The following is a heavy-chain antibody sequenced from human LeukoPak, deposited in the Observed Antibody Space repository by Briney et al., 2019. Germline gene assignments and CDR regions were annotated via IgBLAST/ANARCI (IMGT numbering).Heavy chain of an antibody. J-gene: IGHJ3*02. V-gene: IGHV3-33*06. CDR2: IWYDGSNK. D-gene: IGHD1-26*01. Sequence: PGRSLRLSCAASGFTFSSYGMHWVRQAAGKGLEWVAVIWYDGSNKYYADSVKGRFTISRDNSKNTLYLQMNNLRAEDTAVYYCAKPRDSIVGTTTPTRLATLDIWGQGTMVTVSS. CDR3: AKPRDSIVGTTTPTRLATLDI. CDR1: GFTFSSYG.